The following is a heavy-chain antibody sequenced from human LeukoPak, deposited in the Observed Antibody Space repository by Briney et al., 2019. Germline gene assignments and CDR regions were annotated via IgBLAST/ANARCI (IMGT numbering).Heavy chain of an antibody. CDR2: IYYSGST. J-gene: IGHJ6*03. CDR1: GGSISSSSYY. Sequence: SETLSLTCTVSGGSISSSSYYWGWIRQPPGKGLEWIGSIYYSGSTYYNPSLKSRVTISVDTPKNQFSLKLSSVTAADTAVYYCASGGSGLGQYYYYYMDVWGKGTTVTVSS. CDR3: ASGGSGLGQYYYYYMDV. V-gene: IGHV4-39*07.